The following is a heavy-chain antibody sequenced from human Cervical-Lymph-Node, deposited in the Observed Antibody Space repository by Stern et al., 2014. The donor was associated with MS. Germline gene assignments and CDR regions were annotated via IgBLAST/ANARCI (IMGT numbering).Heavy chain of an antibody. CDR1: GFTFSRNG. CDR3: VAYASGDNINH. D-gene: IGHD6-19*01. Sequence: VQLVESGGGVVQPGRSLRLSCAASGFTFSRNGMHWVRQAPCKGLEWVAVIWYDGSNDNYVDSVKGRFTISRDNSKNTLYLQMNSLRVEDTAVYYCVAYASGDNINHWGQGTLVTVSS. CDR2: IWYDGSND. J-gene: IGHJ5*02. V-gene: IGHV3-33*03.